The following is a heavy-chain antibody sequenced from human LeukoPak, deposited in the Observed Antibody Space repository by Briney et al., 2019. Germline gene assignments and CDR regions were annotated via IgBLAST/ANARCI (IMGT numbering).Heavy chain of an antibody. CDR2: ISGSGGST. V-gene: IGHV3-23*01. Sequence: GGSLRLSCAASGFTFSSYAMSWVRQAPGKGLEWVSAISGSGGSTYYADSVKGRFTTSRDNSKNTLYLQMNSLRAKDTAVYYCAKRRMGATPVDYWGQGTLVTVSS. CDR1: GFTFSSYA. J-gene: IGHJ4*02. D-gene: IGHD1-26*01. CDR3: AKRRMGATPVDY.